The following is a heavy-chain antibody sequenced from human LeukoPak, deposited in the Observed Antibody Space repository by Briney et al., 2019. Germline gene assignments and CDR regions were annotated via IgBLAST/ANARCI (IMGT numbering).Heavy chain of an antibody. D-gene: IGHD6-6*01. CDR3: ARASPQYSSSDY. J-gene: IGHJ4*02. CDR2: ISSGSKYI. CDR1: GFTFSSYS. V-gene: IGHV3-21*01. Sequence: GGSLRVSCTASGFTFSSYSMNWVRQGAGKGLEWVSSISSGSKYIYYADSVKGRFTISRDNARNSLYLQMNSLRAEDTAVYYCARASPQYSSSDYWGQGTLDTVSS.